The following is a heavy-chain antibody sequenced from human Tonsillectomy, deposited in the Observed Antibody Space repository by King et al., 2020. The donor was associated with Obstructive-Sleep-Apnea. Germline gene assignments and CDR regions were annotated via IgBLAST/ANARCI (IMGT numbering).Heavy chain of an antibody. J-gene: IGHJ4*02. CDR1: GVTFSSYA. D-gene: IGHD4-17*01. Sequence: VQLVESGGGVVQPGRSLGLSCAASGVTFSSYAMHWVRQAPGKGLEWVAVISYDRSNTYYADSVKGRFSISRDNSKNTLYLQMNSLRAEDTAVYYCARGRGDYGDYGRDYFDYWGQGTPVTVSS. V-gene: IGHV3-30*04. CDR2: ISYDRSNT. CDR3: ARGRGDYGDYGRDYFDY.